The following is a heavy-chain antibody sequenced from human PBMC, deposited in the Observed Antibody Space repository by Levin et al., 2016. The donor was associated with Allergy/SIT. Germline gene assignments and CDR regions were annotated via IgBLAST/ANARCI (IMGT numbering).Heavy chain of an antibody. J-gene: IGHJ4*02. CDR2: IYYSGST. D-gene: IGHD3-10*01. V-gene: IGHV4-31*02. Sequence: WIRQPPGKGLEWIGYIYYSGSTYYNPSLKSRVTISVDTSKNQFSLKLSSVTAADTAVYYCARAAGGTLGDLEHPCDYWGQGTLVTVSS. CDR3: ARAAGGTLGDLEHPCDY.